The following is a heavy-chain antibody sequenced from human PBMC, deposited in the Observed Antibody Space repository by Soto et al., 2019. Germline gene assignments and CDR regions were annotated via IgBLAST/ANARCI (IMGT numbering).Heavy chain of an antibody. J-gene: IGHJ5*02. V-gene: IGHV1-69*13. Sequence: SVKVSCKASGGTFSSYAISWVRQAPGQGLEWMGGIIPIFGTANYAQKFQGRVTITADESTSTAYMELSSLRSEDTAVYYCARAPGYCSSTSCYEGGFDPWGQGTLVTVSS. CDR2: IIPIFGTA. D-gene: IGHD2-2*01. CDR1: GGTFSSYA. CDR3: ARAPGYCSSTSCYEGGFDP.